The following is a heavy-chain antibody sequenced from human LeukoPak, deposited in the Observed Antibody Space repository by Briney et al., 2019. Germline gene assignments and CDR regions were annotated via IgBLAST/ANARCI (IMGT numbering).Heavy chain of an antibody. CDR2: VHYSGST. D-gene: IGHD3-9*01. V-gene: IGHV4-59*12. Sequence: PSETLSLTCTVSGVSIFSSYWNWVRQPPGKGLEWVGYVHYSGSTNYNPSLKSRVTISVDTSKSQFSLKLSSATAADTAVYYCATGRSIRYFDYWGQGTLLTVSS. CDR1: GVSIFSSY. CDR3: ATGRSIRYFDY. J-gene: IGHJ4*02.